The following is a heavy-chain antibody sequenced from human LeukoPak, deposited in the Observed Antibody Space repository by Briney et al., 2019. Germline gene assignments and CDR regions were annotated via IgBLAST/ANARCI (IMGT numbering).Heavy chain of an antibody. CDR2: IYYSGST. CDR3: ARRPAVVSFRFDP. Sequence: PSETLSLSCTVSGDSISSSSYYWGRIRQPPGKGVEGIGSIYYSGSTYYNPSLKSRVTISVDTSKNQFSLKLSSVTAADTAVYYCARRPAVVSFRFDPWGQGTLVTVSS. D-gene: IGHD5/OR15-5a*01. J-gene: IGHJ5*02. V-gene: IGHV4-39*01. CDR1: GDSISSSSYY.